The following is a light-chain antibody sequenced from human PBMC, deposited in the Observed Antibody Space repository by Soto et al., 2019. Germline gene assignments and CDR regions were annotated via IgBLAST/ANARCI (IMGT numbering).Light chain of an antibody. CDR1: QSVSSGY. V-gene: IGKV3-20*01. CDR3: QHYGGSPYT. CDR2: AAS. Sequence: EIVLTQSPDTLSLSPGERATFSCRASQSVSSGYLAWYQQKPGQAPRLLIYAASSRATGIPDRFSGSGSGTDFTLTIARLEPEDFAVYFCQHYGGSPYTFGQGTKLEIK. J-gene: IGKJ2*01.